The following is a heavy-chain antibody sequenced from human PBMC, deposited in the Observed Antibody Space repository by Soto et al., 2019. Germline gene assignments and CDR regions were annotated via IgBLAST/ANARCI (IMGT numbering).Heavy chain of an antibody. CDR2: IHPSDSDS. Sequence: GESLKISFKGSGYSFTSQWIAWVRQMPGKGLEWMGIIHPSDSDSRYSQSFQGQVTFSVDKSINTAYLQWSSVKASDTAIYYCARQMVTTFSFDHWGQGTLVTVSS. CDR3: ARQMVTTFSFDH. CDR1: GYSFTSQW. V-gene: IGHV5-51*01. D-gene: IGHD4-17*01. J-gene: IGHJ4*02.